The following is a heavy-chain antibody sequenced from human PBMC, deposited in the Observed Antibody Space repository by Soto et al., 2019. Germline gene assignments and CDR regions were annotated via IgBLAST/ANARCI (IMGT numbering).Heavy chain of an antibody. D-gene: IGHD4-17*01. CDR1: GGTFSSYT. CDR2: IIPILGIA. CDR3: ARDDYGEKTSSFDY. J-gene: IGHJ4*02. V-gene: IGHV1-69*08. Sequence: QVQLVQSGAEVKKPGSSVKVSCKASGGTFSSYTISWVRQAPGQGLEWMGRIIPILGIANYAQKFQGRVTITANKSTSPAYMELSSLRSEDTAVYYCARDDYGEKTSSFDYWGQGTLVTVSS.